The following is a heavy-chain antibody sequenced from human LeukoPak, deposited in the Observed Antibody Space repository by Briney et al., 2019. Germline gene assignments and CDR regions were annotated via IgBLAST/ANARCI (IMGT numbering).Heavy chain of an antibody. Sequence: GGSLRLSCAASGFTFSSYEMNWVRQAPGKGLEWVSYISSSGSTIYYADSVKGRFTISRDNAKNSLYLLMNSLRAEDTAVYYCARDHRGQYGDYGFMWGQGTLVTVSS. CDR1: GFTFSSYE. D-gene: IGHD4-17*01. J-gene: IGHJ4*02. V-gene: IGHV3-48*03. CDR2: ISSSGSTI. CDR3: ARDHRGQYGDYGFM.